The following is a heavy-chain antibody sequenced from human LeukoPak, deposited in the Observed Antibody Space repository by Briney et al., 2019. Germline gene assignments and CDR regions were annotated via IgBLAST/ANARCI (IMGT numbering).Heavy chain of an antibody. CDR2: IYYSGST. CDR1: GGSISSYY. CDR3: ARALGYRIDP. D-gene: IGHD5-12*01. Sequence: SETLSLTCTVSGGSISSYYWRWIRQPPGKGLEWIGYIYYSGSTNYNPSLKSRVTISVDTSKNQFSLKLSSVTAADTAVYYCARALGYRIDPWGQGTLVTVSS. J-gene: IGHJ5*02. V-gene: IGHV4-59*01.